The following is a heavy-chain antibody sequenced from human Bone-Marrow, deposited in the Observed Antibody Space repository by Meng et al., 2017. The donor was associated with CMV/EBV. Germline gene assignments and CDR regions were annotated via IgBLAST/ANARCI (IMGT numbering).Heavy chain of an antibody. J-gene: IGHJ4*02. CDR1: EFSFSTKA. CDR2: MTGSGDII. CDR3: AKGGRLVDS. Sequence: LRLSCIGFEFSFSTKAMSWVRQTPGKAPEWVSVMTGSGDIILYADSVKGRFTISRDNSKNTLYLQMNSLRPEDTAIYYCAKGGRLVDSWGQGTLVTVSS. D-gene: IGHD6-19*01. V-gene: IGHV3-23*01.